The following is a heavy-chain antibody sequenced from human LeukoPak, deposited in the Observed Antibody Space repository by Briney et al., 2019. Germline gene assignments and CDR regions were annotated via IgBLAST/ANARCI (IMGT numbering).Heavy chain of an antibody. J-gene: IGHJ4*02. CDR3: AKVGGITIYSFGPDY. CDR2: ISGSGGST. Sequence: PGGSLRLSCAASGFTFSSYWMSWVRQAPGKGLEWVSGISGSGGSTYYADSVEGRFTISRDNSKNTLYLQMNSLRAEDTAVYYCAKVGGITIYSFGPDYWGQGTLVTVSS. D-gene: IGHD3-9*01. CDR1: GFTFSSYW. V-gene: IGHV3-23*01.